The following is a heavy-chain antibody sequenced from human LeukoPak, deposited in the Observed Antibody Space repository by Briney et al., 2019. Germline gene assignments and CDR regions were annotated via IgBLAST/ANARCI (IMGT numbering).Heavy chain of an antibody. J-gene: IGHJ4*02. CDR2: INDDAKNT. D-gene: IGHD6-6*01. CDR3: AKRVPYGSSAVYFDS. V-gene: IGHV3-23*01. Sequence: GGCLRLSCAASGFTFGTYGMNWVRQAPGKGLEWVSAINDDAKNTFYADSVKGRFTISRDNSKNTLYLQMSSLTVEDTAIYYCAKRVPYGSSAVYFDSWGQGTLVTVSS. CDR1: GFTFGTYG.